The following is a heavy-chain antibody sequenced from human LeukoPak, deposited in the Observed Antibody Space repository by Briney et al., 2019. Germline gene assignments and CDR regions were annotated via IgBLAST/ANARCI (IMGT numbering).Heavy chain of an antibody. CDR1: GFTFDDYA. J-gene: IGHJ3*02. CDR3: AKDIYDYVWGPSAFGI. CDR2: ISWNSGSI. Sequence: SGGSLRLSCAASGFTFDDYAMHWVRQAPGKGLEWVSGISWNSGSIGYADSVKGRFTISRDNAKNSLYLQMNSLRAEDTALYYCAKDIYDYVWGPSAFGIWGQGTMVTVSS. V-gene: IGHV3-9*01. D-gene: IGHD3-16*01.